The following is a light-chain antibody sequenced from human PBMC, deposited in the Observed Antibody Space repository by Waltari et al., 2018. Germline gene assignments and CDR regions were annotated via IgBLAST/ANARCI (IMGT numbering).Light chain of an antibody. Sequence: EMVMTQSPATLSVSPGERVALSCRASESVATSLAWYQQIPGRAPRLLIYDASTRATNVSVRFSGSGFWTEFTLTITSLQSEDFAVYYCQQCNKWPPTFGGGTKVEIK. V-gene: IGKV3-15*01. CDR2: DAS. CDR3: QQCNKWPPT. J-gene: IGKJ4*01. CDR1: ESVATS.